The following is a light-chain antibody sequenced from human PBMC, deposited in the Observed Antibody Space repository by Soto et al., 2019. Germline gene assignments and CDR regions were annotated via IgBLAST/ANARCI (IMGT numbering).Light chain of an antibody. CDR2: AAS. Sequence: AIQMTQSPSSLSASVGDRVTITCRASQGIRNDLGWYQEKPGKAPKLLIYAASTLQSGGPSRFSGSGSDTDFTLTIGSLQPEDFATYYCLQDYDYPLTFGGGTKVEIK. J-gene: IGKJ4*01. CDR1: QGIRND. V-gene: IGKV1-6*01. CDR3: LQDYDYPLT.